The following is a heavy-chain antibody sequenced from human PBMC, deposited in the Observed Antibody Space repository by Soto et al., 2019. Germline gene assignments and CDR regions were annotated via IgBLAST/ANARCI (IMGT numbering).Heavy chain of an antibody. J-gene: IGHJ4*02. CDR1: GFIFSSYA. D-gene: IGHD3-3*01. Sequence: EVQMLESGGGLVQPGGSLRLSCAASGFIFSSYAMSWVRQAPGKGLEWVSAMSGSGDNAYYADSVKGRFTIARGNSKNLLTLQMKSLRAEDTAIYYCARFFAAGTRGYIESWGQGTLVTVSS. CDR2: MSGSGDNA. V-gene: IGHV3-23*01. CDR3: ARFFAAGTRGYIES.